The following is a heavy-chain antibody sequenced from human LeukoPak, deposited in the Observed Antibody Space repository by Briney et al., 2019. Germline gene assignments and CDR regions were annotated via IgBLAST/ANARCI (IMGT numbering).Heavy chain of an antibody. CDR2: IWYDGSNK. Sequence: GGSLRLSCAASGFTFSSYGMHWVRQAPGKGLEWVGVIWYDGSNKYYADSVKGRFTISRDNSKNTLYLQMNSLRAEDTAVYYCAREMATTDAFDIWGQGTMVTVSS. D-gene: IGHD5-24*01. J-gene: IGHJ3*02. V-gene: IGHV3-33*08. CDR1: GFTFSSYG. CDR3: AREMATTDAFDI.